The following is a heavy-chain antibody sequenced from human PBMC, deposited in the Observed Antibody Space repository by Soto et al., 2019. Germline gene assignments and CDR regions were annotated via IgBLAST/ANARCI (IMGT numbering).Heavy chain of an antibody. CDR2: ISYDGSKK. D-gene: IGHD2-15*01. CDR3: AKRYCTGGSCYGTDPYYYYGMDV. V-gene: IGHV3-30*18. CDR1: GFTFAGYG. Sequence: PGGSLRLSCAASGFTFAGYGMRWVRQAPGKGLEWVAVISYDGSKKYYADTVKGRFTISRDNSKNTLHLQMDSLRAEDTAVYYCAKRYCTGGSCYGTDPYYYYGMDVWGQGTTVTVSS. J-gene: IGHJ6*02.